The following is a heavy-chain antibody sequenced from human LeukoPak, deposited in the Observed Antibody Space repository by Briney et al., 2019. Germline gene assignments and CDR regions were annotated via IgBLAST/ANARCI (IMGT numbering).Heavy chain of an antibody. D-gene: IGHD6-19*01. Sequence: SETLSLTCTVSGGSISSYYWSWIRQPAGKGLEWIGRIYTSGSTNYNPSLKSRVTMSVDTSKNQFSLKLSSVTAADTAVYYCARDLSGYIAVAGAGIHWFDPWGQGTLVTVSS. CDR1: GGSISSYY. CDR3: ARDLSGYIAVAGAGIHWFDP. J-gene: IGHJ5*02. V-gene: IGHV4-4*07. CDR2: IYTSGST.